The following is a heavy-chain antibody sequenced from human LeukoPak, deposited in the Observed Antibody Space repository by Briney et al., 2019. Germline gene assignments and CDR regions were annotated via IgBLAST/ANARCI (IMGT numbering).Heavy chain of an antibody. CDR1: GGSISSSY. D-gene: IGHD2-15*01. CDR2: IYYSGST. Sequence: SETLSLTCTVSGGSISSSYWIWIRQPPGKGLEWIGYIYYSGSTNYNPSLRSRATISVDTSKNQFSLKLSSVTAADTAVYYCARHVGYCDVGNCWRPFDYWGHGTLVTVSS. V-gene: IGHV4-59*08. CDR3: ARHVGYCDVGNCWRPFDY. J-gene: IGHJ4*01.